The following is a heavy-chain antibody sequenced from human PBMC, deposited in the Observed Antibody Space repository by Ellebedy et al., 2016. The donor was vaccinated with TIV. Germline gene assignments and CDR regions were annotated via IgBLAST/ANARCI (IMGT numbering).Heavy chain of an antibody. J-gene: IGHJ4*02. CDR1: GFTFSSYA. D-gene: IGHD3-10*01. CDR2: ISNTGSRT. Sequence: GESLKISCAASGFTFSSYAMSWVRPAPGKGLEWVSTISNTGSRTYYADSLKGRFTISRDISKNTLFLEMNSLRAEDTAVYFCAGGSGTDSPDYWGQGTLLTVSS. CDR3: AGGSGTDSPDY. V-gene: IGHV3-23*01.